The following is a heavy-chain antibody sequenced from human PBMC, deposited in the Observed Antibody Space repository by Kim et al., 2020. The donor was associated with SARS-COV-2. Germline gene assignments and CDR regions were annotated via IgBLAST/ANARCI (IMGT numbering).Heavy chain of an antibody. CDR2: ISYNSSNI. V-gene: IGHV3-21*01. Sequence: GGSLRLSCAASGFTFSRHWMHWVRQVPGKGMEWVSCISYNSSNICYVDSVKGRFTISRDNAMNTLYLQMNSLRAEDTAVYYCARDGDIDASSSHSMFDY. J-gene: IGHJ4*01. CDR1: GFTFSRHW. D-gene: IGHD2-21*02. CDR3: ARDGDIDASSSHSMFDY.